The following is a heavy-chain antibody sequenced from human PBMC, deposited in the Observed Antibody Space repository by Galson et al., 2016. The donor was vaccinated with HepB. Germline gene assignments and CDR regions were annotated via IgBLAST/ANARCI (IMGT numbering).Heavy chain of an antibody. CDR1: GFTFSDYY. CDR2: LSSSSSFT. V-gene: IGHV3-11*06. Sequence: SLRLSCAASGFTFSDYYMSWIRQAPGKGLEWVSYLSSSSSFTNYADSVKGRFTISRDNAKNALYLQMNGLRAEDTAVDYWAGWSSSSVYSYGKPIDYWGQGTLVTVSS. J-gene: IGHJ4*02. D-gene: IGHD6-6*01. CDR3: AGWSSSSVYSYGKPIDY.